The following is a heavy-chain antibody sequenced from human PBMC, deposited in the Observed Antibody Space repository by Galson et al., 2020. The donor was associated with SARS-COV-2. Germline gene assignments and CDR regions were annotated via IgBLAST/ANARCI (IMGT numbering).Heavy chain of an antibody. D-gene: IGHD3-10*01. CDR2: INHSGST. CDR3: ARAMKYYYGSGSYQSGPPDAFDI. V-gene: IGHV4-34*01. Sequence: SETLSLTCAVYGGSFSGYYWSWIRQPPGKGLEWIGEINHSGSTNYNPSLKSRVTISVDTSKNQFSLKLSSVTAADTAVYYCARAMKYYYGSGSYQSGPPDAFDIWAKGQWSPSLQ. J-gene: IGHJ3*02. CDR1: GGSFSGYY.